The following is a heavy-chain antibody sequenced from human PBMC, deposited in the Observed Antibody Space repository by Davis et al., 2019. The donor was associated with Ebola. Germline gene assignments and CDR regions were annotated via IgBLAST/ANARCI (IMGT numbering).Heavy chain of an antibody. CDR2: INHSGST. CDR1: GGSFSGYY. D-gene: IGHD3-10*01. CDR3: ARRTTWVRGVTRYNWFDP. V-gene: IGHV4-34*01. J-gene: IGHJ5*02. Sequence: PSETLSLTCAVYGGSFSGYYWSWIRQPPGKGLEWIGEINHSGSTNYNPSLKSRVTISVDTSKNQFSLKLSSVTAADTAVYYCARRTTWVRGVTRYNWFDPWGQGTLVTVSS.